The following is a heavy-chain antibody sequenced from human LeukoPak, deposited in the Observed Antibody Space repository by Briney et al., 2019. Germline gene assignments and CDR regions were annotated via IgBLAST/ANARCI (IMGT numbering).Heavy chain of an antibody. J-gene: IGHJ4*02. CDR1: GYTFTSYA. CDR2: INTNTGNL. CDR3: ARYTTVVNARCFDY. D-gene: IGHD4-23*01. Sequence: ASVKVSCKASGYTFTSYAMNWVRQAPGQGLEWMGWINTNTGNLTYAQGFTGRFVFSLDTSVSTAYLQISSLKAEDTAVYYCARYTTVVNARCFDYWGPGTLVTVSS. V-gene: IGHV7-4-1*02.